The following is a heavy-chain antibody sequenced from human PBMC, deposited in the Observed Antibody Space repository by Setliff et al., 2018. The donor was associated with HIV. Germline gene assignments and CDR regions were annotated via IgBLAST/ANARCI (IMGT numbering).Heavy chain of an antibody. D-gene: IGHD6-13*01. Sequence: PSETLSLTCTVSAGSISSYYWSWIRQPPGKGLEWIGYIYHSGSTNYNPSLKGRVTISVDTSKDQFSLNLRSVTAADTAMYYCARALSAAGLAWFDPWGQGTLVTVSS. CDR2: IYHSGST. CDR1: AGSISSYY. V-gene: IGHV4-59*01. CDR3: ARALSAAGLAWFDP. J-gene: IGHJ5*02.